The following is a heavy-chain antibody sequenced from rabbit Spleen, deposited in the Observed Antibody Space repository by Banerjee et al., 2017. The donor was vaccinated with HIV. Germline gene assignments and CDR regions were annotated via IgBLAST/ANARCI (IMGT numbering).Heavy chain of an antibody. CDR1: GFTLSSYY. J-gene: IGHJ4*01. CDR3: ARDGAGGSYFAL. CDR2: IDPVFGIT. V-gene: IGHV1S7*01. D-gene: IGHD8-1*01. Sequence: QQLVESGGGLVKPGGSLKLSCKASGFTLSSYYMNWVRQAPGKGLEWIGYIDPVFGITYYASWVNGRFSISRENAQNTVFLQMTSLTAADTATYFCARDGAGGSYFALWGQGTLVTVS.